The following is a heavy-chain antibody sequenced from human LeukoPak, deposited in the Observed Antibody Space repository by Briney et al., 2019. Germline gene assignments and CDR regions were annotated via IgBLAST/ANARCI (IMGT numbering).Heavy chain of an antibody. Sequence: GGSLRLSCAASGFTFSNYAMSWVRQAPGKGLEWVSAISGSGGSTYYADSVKGRFTISRDNSKNTLYLQMNSLRAEDTAVYYCAKAVLPNMIVVVNFDYWGQGTLVTVSS. CDR3: AKAVLPNMIVVVNFDY. CDR1: GFTFSNYA. CDR2: ISGSGGST. V-gene: IGHV3-23*01. J-gene: IGHJ4*02. D-gene: IGHD3-22*01.